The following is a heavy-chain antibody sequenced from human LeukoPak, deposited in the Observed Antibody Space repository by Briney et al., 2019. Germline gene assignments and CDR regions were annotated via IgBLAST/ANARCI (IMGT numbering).Heavy chain of an antibody. D-gene: IGHD2-2*01. CDR1: GFTFSTYT. CDR2: ISHDGNTK. V-gene: IGHV3-30*14. J-gene: IGHJ4*02. CDR3: ARSLPATREPQAIDY. Sequence: GGSLRLSCTASGFTFSTYTMHWVRQAPGKGLEWVTVISHDGNTKHYADSVKGRFTISRDNSKNSLYLQMNSLRAEDTAFYSSARSLPATREPQAIDYWGQGTLVTVSS.